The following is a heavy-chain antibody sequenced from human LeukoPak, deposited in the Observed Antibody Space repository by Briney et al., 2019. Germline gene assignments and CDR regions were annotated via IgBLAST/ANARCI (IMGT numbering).Heavy chain of an antibody. Sequence: SETLSLTCAVYGGSFSGYYWSWIRQPPGKGLEWIGEINHSGSTNYNPSLKSRVTISVDTSKNQFSLKLSSVTAADTAVYYCARGMTGYCSSTSCYSAHYYYMDVWGKGTTVTVSS. CDR1: GGSFSGYY. V-gene: IGHV4-34*01. J-gene: IGHJ6*03. CDR3: ARGMTGYCSSTSCYSAHYYYMDV. CDR2: INHSGST. D-gene: IGHD2-2*02.